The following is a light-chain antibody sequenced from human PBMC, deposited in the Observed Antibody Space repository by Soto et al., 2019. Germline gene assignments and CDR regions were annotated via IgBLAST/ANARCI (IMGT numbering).Light chain of an antibody. CDR1: SSDIGGYNY. J-gene: IGLJ1*01. Sequence: QSALTQPRSVSGSPGQSVTISCTGTSSDIGGYNYVSWYQQHPGKAPKLMIYDVGKRPSGVPDRFSGSKSGNTASLTISGLQAEDEADYCCCSYAGSYTYVFGTGTKGHRP. CDR3: CSYAGSYTYV. V-gene: IGLV2-11*01. CDR2: DVG.